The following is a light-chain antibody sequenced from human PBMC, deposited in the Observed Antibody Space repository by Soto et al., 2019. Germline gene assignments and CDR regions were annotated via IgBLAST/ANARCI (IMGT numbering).Light chain of an antibody. V-gene: IGKV3D-7*01. CDR1: QSVSSSY. J-gene: IGKJ2*01. Sequence: PGARVTLSCRASQSVSSSYLTWYQQKPGQAPRLLIYGASTRATSIPARFSGSGSGTAFTLTISSLQPEDFAVYYCEQDYNLPRTFGQGTKLEIK. CDR2: GAS. CDR3: EQDYNLPRT.